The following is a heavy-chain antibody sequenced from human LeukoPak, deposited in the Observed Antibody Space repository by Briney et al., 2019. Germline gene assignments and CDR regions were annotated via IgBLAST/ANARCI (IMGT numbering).Heavy chain of an antibody. J-gene: IGHJ5*02. CDR3: AICRDRGGFDP. CDR2: IYYTGST. V-gene: IGHV4-59*08. CDR1: GGSISSYY. Sequence: PSETLSLTCTVSGGSISSYYWSWIRQPPGKGLEWIGYIYYTGSTNYNPSLKSRVTISVDTSKNQFSLKLSSVTAADTAVYYCAICRDRGGFDPWGQGTLVTVSS. D-gene: IGHD6-25*01.